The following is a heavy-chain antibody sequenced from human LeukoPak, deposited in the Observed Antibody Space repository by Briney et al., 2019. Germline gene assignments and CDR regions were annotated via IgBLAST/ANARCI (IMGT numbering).Heavy chain of an antibody. CDR3: ARDIFTGGAVNWFDP. CDR1: GYSISSGYY. CDR2: IYHSGST. J-gene: IGHJ5*02. V-gene: IGHV4-38-2*02. Sequence: SETLSLTRTVSGYSISSGYYWGWIRQPPGKGLEWIGSIYHSGSTYYNPSLKSRVTISVDTSKNQFSLKLSPVTAADTAVYYRARDIFTGGAVNWFDPWGQGTLVTVSS. D-gene: IGHD7-27*01.